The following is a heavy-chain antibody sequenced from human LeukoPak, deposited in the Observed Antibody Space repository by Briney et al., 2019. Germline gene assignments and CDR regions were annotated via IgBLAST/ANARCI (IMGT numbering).Heavy chain of an antibody. Sequence: SGGSLRLSCAASGFTFQNYAMSWVRQAPGKGLEWASSISGSGPSTDYADSVKGRFTISRDKSKNTLYLQMNSLRAEDTAVYYYARLPTFYYDSSHYHYDYWGQGTLVTVSS. CDR1: GFTFQNYA. CDR2: ISGSGPST. CDR3: ARLPTFYYDSSHYHYDY. D-gene: IGHD3-22*01. V-gene: IGHV3-23*01. J-gene: IGHJ4*02.